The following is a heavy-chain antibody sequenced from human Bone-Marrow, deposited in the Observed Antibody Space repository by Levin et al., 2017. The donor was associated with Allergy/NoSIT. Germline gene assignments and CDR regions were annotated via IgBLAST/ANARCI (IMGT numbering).Heavy chain of an antibody. CDR3: ARDSMGPIVPHYDGMDV. V-gene: IGHV3-21*01. CDR2: ISSSSSYI. D-gene: IGHD2-8*01. J-gene: IGHJ6*02. CDR1: GFTFSSYS. Sequence: GGSLRLSCAASGFTFSSYSMNWVRQAPGKGLEWVSSISSSSSYIYYADSVKGRFTISRDNAKNSLYLQMNSLRAEDTAVYYCARDSMGPIVPHYDGMDVWGQGTTVTVSS.